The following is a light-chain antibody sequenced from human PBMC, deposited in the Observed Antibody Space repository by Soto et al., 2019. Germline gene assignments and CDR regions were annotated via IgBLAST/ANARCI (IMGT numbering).Light chain of an antibody. J-gene: IGKJ4*01. CDR1: QAISNS. Sequence: DIQMTQSPSSLSASEGDRVTITCRASQAISNSLAWYQQKPGKVPRLLIYSASTLESGVPSRFSGSGSGTDFPLTIRSLQPEDGALYYCQNYNTAPALTFGGGPRVEIK. CDR2: SAS. CDR3: QNYNTAPALT. V-gene: IGKV1-27*01.